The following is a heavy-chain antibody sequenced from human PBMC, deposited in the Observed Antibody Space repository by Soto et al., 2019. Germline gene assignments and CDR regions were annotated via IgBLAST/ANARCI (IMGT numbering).Heavy chain of an antibody. CDR3: AKGGRQWLVTSDFNY. V-gene: IGHV3-30*18. CDR2: VSHDGRNT. D-gene: IGHD6-19*01. CDR1: GFTFSDYA. Sequence: VQLVESGGGVVQPGRSLRLSCAAPGFTFSDYAMHWVRQAPGKGLEWVAVVSHDGRNTHYADSVKGRFTISRDSSNNTVSLEMTSLRAEDTAVYYCAKGGRQWLVTSDFNYWGQGALVTVSS. J-gene: IGHJ4*02.